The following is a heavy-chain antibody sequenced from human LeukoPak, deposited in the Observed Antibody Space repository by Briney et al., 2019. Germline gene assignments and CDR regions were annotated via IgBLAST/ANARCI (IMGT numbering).Heavy chain of an antibody. CDR3: ARAISSGWYSPGIDF. CDR1: GFTFSSYW. Sequence: GGSLRLSCAASGFTFSSYWMYWVRQAPGKGLVWASRINSDGSRTTYADSVKGRFTISRDNAENTLSLQMNSLRAEDTAVYYCARAISSGWYSPGIDFWGQGTLVTVSS. J-gene: IGHJ4*02. CDR2: INSDGSRT. V-gene: IGHV3-74*03. D-gene: IGHD6-19*01.